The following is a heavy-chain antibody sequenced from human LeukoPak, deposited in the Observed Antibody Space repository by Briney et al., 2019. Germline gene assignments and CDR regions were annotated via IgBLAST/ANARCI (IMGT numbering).Heavy chain of an antibody. CDR1: GFTFSGYA. Sequence: GGSLRLSCAASGFTFSGYAMRWVRQAPGKGLEWVSDINGSGGSTYYADSVKGRFTISRDNSKNTLYLQMNSLRVEDTAVYYCAKGYDFWSGYYDYWGQGTLVTVSS. D-gene: IGHD3-3*01. CDR2: INGSGGST. CDR3: AKGYDFWSGYYDY. V-gene: IGHV3-23*01. J-gene: IGHJ4*02.